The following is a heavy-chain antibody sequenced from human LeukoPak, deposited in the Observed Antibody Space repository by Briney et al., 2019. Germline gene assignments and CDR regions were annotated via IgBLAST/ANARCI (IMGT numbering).Heavy chain of an antibody. CDR2: INQDGSEK. J-gene: IGHJ4*02. Sequence: GGSLRLSCEASGFTLSSFWMNWVRQAPGKGLEWVATINQDGSEKYHVDSVKGRFTISRDNSKNTLYLQMNSLRAEDTAVYYCAKGNTAYFFDYWGQGTLVTVSS. V-gene: IGHV3-7*05. CDR3: AKGNTAYFFDY. CDR1: GFTLSSFW. D-gene: IGHD5-18*01.